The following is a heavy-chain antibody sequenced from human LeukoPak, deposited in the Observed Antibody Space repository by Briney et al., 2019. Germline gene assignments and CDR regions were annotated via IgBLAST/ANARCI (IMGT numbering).Heavy chain of an antibody. CDR1: GFTFSSYS. V-gene: IGHV3-21*01. D-gene: IGHD6-19*01. J-gene: IGHJ5*02. Sequence: GGSLRLSCAASGFTFSSYSMNWVRQAPGKGLEWVSSISSTSSYIYYADSVKGRFTISRDNAKDSLFLQLNSLRAEDAAMYNCARVEAVAGNWGGLDPWGQGTLVTVSS. CDR3: ARVEAVAGNWGGLDP. CDR2: ISSTSSYI.